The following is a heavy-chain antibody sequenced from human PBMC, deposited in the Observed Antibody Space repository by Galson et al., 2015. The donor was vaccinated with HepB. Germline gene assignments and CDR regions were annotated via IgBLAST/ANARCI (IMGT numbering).Heavy chain of an antibody. V-gene: IGHV3-64D*06. CDR1: GFTFSSYA. J-gene: IGHJ4*02. CDR2: MSSNGDST. D-gene: IGHD6-13*01. CDR3: VKGAAYGSSWYFDY. Sequence: SLRLSCAASGFTFSSYAMYWVRQAPGQGLEHVSAMSSNGDSTYYADSVKGRFTISRDNSKNTLYFQLTSLRAEDTAVYYCVKGAAYGSSWYFDYWGQGTLVTVSS.